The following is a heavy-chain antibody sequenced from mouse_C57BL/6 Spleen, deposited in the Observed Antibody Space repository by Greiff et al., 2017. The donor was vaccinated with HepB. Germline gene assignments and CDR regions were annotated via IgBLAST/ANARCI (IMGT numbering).Heavy chain of an antibody. CDR2: IWRGGST. CDR1: GFSLTSYG. Sequence: VQLQQSGPGLVQPSQSLSITCTVSGFSLTSYGVHWVRQSPGKGLEWLGVIWRGGSTDYNAAFMSRLSITKDNSKSQVFFKMNSLQADDTAIYYCAKTFSYYGSSYYAMDYWGQGTSVTVSS. J-gene: IGHJ4*01. V-gene: IGHV2-5*01. D-gene: IGHD1-1*01. CDR3: AKTFSYYGSSYYAMDY.